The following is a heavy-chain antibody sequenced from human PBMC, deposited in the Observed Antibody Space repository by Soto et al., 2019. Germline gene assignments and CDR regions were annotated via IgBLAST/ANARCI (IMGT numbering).Heavy chain of an antibody. CDR1: GDSVSSNSAT. CDR3: ARGFYSGFDY. Sequence: SQTLSLTCAISGDSVSSNSATWNWIRRSPSRGLEWLGRTYYRSKWCNEYALSVKSRITINPDSSKNQFSLQLNSVTPEDTAVYYCARGFYSGFDYWGQGTLVTVSS. D-gene: IGHD3-3*01. V-gene: IGHV6-1*01. J-gene: IGHJ4*02. CDR2: TYYRSKWCN.